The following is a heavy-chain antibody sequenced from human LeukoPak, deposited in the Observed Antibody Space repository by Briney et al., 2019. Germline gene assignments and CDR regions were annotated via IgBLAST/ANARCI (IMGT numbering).Heavy chain of an antibody. V-gene: IGHV4-34*01. Sequence: PSETLSLTCAVYGGSFSSYYWSWIRQPPGKGLEWIGEINHSGSTNYNPSLKSRVTISVDTSKNQFSLKLSSVTAADTAVYYCARGLENYYDSSGQTPYYFDYWGQGTLVTVSS. D-gene: IGHD3-22*01. CDR1: GGSFSSYY. J-gene: IGHJ4*02. CDR3: ARGLENYYDSSGQTPYYFDY. CDR2: INHSGST.